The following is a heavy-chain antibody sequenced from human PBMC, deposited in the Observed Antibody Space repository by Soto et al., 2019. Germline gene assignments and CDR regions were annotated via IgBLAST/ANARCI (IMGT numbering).Heavy chain of an antibody. CDR1: GYTFTSYD. D-gene: IGHD6-6*01. J-gene: IGHJ4*02. V-gene: IGHV1-8*01. CDR2: MNPNSGNT. CDR3: ARATPRYSSSPKHFDY. Sequence: QVQLVQSGAEVKKPGASVKVSCKASGYTFTSYDINWVRQATGQGLEWMGWMNPNSGNTGYAQKFQGRVTMTSTTSISTAYMELSSLRSEDTAVYYCARATPRYSSSPKHFDYWGQGTLVTVSS.